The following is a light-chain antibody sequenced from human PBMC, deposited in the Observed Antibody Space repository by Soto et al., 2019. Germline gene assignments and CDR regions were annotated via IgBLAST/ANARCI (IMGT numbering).Light chain of an antibody. Sequence: QSALTQPASVSGSPGQSITISCTGTSSDVGTYNLVSWYQQHPGKAPKLMIYEDNKRPSGVSNRFSGSKSGNTASLAVSGLQAEDEADYYCCSYAGSYTLVFGGGTQLTV. CDR1: SSDVGTYNL. CDR2: EDN. V-gene: IGLV2-23*01. CDR3: CSYAGSYTLV. J-gene: IGLJ2*01.